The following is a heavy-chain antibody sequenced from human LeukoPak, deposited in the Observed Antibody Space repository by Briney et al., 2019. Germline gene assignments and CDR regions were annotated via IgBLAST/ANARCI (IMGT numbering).Heavy chain of an antibody. J-gene: IGHJ3*02. CDR3: ARETYYYDSSGYLAFDI. D-gene: IGHD3-22*01. CDR2: ISSSSSYI. Sequence: PGGSLRLSCAASGFTFSSYSMTWVRQAPGKGLEWVSSISSSSSYIYYADSVKGQFTISRDNAKNSLYLQMNSLRAEDTAVYYCARETYYYDSSGYLAFDIWGQGTMVTVSS. V-gene: IGHV3-21*01. CDR1: GFTFSSYS.